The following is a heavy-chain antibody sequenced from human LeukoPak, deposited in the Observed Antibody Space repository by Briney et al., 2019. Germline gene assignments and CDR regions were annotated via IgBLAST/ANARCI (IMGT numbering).Heavy chain of an antibody. Sequence: GGSLRLSCAASGFTFSAYYMHWVRQAPGKGLEWVALIWYDGTNKYYGDSVKGRFTISRDNSNNTLYLQMNSLRADDTAVYFCARDANYYFDYWGQGILVTVSS. V-gene: IGHV3-33*08. CDR1: GFTFSAYY. CDR3: ARDANYYFDY. J-gene: IGHJ4*02. D-gene: IGHD4/OR15-4a*01. CDR2: IWYDGTNK.